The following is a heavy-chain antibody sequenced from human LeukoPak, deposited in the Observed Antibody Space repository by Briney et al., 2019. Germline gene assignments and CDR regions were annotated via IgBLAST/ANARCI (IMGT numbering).Heavy chain of an antibody. J-gene: IGHJ4*02. CDR3: ASYSSSSSLPDY. V-gene: IGHV1-2*06. Sequence: GASVKVSCKASGYIFTGYYIHWVRQAPGQGLEWMGRINPNSGGTNYAQKFQGSVTLTRDTSISTAYMELNRLKSDDTAVYYCASYSSSSSLPDYWGQGTLVTVSS. D-gene: IGHD6-6*01. CDR1: GYIFTGYY. CDR2: INPNSGGT.